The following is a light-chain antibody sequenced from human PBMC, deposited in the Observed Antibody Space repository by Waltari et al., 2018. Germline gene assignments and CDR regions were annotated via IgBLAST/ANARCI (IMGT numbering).Light chain of an antibody. CDR2: EVT. CDR3: SSFAGSTNWV. V-gene: IGLV2-8*01. J-gene: IGLJ3*02. Sequence: QSALTQPPSASGSPGQSVTIPCPGPRSDLGGSNYVSWYQQHPGKAPKLMIYEVTKRPSGVPDRFSASKSGNTASLTVSGLQAEDEADYYCSSFAGSTNWVFGGGTKLTVL. CDR1: RSDLGGSNY.